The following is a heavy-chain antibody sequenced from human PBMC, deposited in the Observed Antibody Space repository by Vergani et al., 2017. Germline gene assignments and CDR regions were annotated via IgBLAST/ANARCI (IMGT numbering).Heavy chain of an antibody. Sequence: QVQLQESGPGLVKPSETLSLTCTVSGGSISSYYWSWIRQPPGKGLEWIGYIYYSGSTNYNPSLKSRVTISVDTSKNQFSLKLSSVTAADTAVYYGARGTNSISSGWYGGWFDPWGQGTLVTVSS. V-gene: IGHV4-59*01. CDR2: IYYSGST. CDR1: GGSISSYY. CDR3: ARGTNSISSGWYGGWFDP. J-gene: IGHJ5*02. D-gene: IGHD6-19*01.